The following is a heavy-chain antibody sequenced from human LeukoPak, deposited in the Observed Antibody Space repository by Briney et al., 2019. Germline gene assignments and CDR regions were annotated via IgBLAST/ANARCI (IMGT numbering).Heavy chain of an antibody. CDR3: ARDRGADYFDY. CDR2: IWYDGSNK. CDR1: GFTFSNHG. J-gene: IGHJ4*02. D-gene: IGHD1-26*01. V-gene: IGHV3-33*01. Sequence: GGSLRLSCAASGFTFSNHGMHWVRQAPGKGLEWVAVIWYDGSNKYYADSVKGRFTFSRDNSKNTLYLQMNSLRAEDTAVYYCARDRGADYFDYWGQGTLVTVSS.